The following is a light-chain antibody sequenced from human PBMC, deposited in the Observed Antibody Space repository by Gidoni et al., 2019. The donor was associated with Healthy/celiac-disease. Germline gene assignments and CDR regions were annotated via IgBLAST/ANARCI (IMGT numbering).Light chain of an antibody. Sequence: DIQMTQHPSSLSASVGDRVTITCRASQSISSYLNWYQQKPGKAPKLLIYAASSLQSGVPSRFSGSGSGTDFTLTISSLQPEDFATYYCQQSYSTPQTFGQGTKLEIK. V-gene: IGKV1-39*01. CDR2: AAS. CDR3: QQSYSTPQT. CDR1: QSISSY. J-gene: IGKJ2*01.